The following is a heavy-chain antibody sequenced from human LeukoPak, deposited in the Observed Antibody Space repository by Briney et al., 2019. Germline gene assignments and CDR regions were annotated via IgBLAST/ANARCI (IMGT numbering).Heavy chain of an antibody. V-gene: IGHV4-39*07. CDR3: ARTYYDYVWGSYRFRFDP. Sequence: SETLSLTCTVSGGSISSSSYYWGWIRQPPGKGLEWIGSIYYSGSTYYNPSLKSRVTISVDTSKNQFSLKLSSVTAADTAVYYCARTYYDYVWGSYRFRFDPWGQGTLVTVSS. CDR1: GGSISSSSYY. CDR2: IYYSGST. J-gene: IGHJ5*02. D-gene: IGHD3-16*02.